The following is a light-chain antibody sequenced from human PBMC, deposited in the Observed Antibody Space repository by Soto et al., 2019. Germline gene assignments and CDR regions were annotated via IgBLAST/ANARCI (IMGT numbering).Light chain of an antibody. Sequence: DIQMTQSPSSLSASVGDRVTITCQASQDISNYLNWYQQKPGKAPKLLIYDASNLETGVPSRFSGSGSGTEFTLTISSLQPDDFATYYCQQYNSFSLTFGPGTKVDIK. CDR1: QDISNY. CDR3: QQYNSFSLT. CDR2: DAS. J-gene: IGKJ1*01. V-gene: IGKV1-33*01.